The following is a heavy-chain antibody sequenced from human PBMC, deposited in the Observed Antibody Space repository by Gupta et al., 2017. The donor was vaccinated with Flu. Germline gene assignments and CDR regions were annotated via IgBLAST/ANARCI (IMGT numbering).Heavy chain of an antibody. CDR2: ISWDGGST. V-gene: IGHV3-43*01. J-gene: IGHJ4*02. Sequence: EVQLVESGGVVVQPGGSLRLSCAASGFTFDDYTMHWVRQAPGKGLEWVSLISWDGGSTYYADSAKGRFTISRDNSKNSLYLQMNSLRTEDTALYYCAKPKSSRDGYNLLDYWGQGTLVTVSS. D-gene: IGHD5-12*01. CDR3: AKPKSSRDGYNLLDY. CDR1: GFTFDDYT.